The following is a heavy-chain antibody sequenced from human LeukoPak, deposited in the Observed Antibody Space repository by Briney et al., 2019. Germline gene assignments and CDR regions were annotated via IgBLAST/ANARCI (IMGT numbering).Heavy chain of an antibody. CDR1: GFTFIDYS. V-gene: IGHV3-11*03. CDR3: ASANSSSWPHEYDY. J-gene: IGHJ4*02. CDR2: ISPTSDYT. Sequence: GGSLRLSCAASGFTFIDYSMSWIRQAPGKGLEWVSYISPTSDYTSYADSVKGRFTIFRDNAKNSLFLQMNSLRVEDTAVYYCASANSSSWPHEYDYWGQGTLVTVSS. D-gene: IGHD6-13*01.